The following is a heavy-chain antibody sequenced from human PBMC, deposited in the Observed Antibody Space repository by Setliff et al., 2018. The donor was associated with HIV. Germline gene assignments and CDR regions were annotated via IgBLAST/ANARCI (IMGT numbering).Heavy chain of an antibody. Sequence: GSGPTLVNPTQTLTLTCTFSGFSLTSGGVAVGWIRQPPGKALEWLALIYWDDDKHLNPSLKSRLTISRDTSKSQVVLNMTNMDPVDTATYYCARIRRSTSWYYFDYWGQGTLVTVSS. J-gene: IGHJ4*02. CDR2: IYWDDDK. V-gene: IGHV2-5*02. D-gene: IGHD6-13*01. CDR1: GFSLTSGGVA. CDR3: ARIRRSTSWYYFDY.